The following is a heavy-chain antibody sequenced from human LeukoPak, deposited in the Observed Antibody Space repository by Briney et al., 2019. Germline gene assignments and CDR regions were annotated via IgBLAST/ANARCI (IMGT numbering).Heavy chain of an antibody. V-gene: IGHV3-30-3*01. Sequence: GGSLRLSCAASGFTFSSYAMSWVRQAPGKGLEWVAVISYDGSNKYYADSVKGRFTISRDNSKNTLYLQMNSLRAEDTAVYYCARDCGGDCGFDYWGQGTLVTVSS. CDR1: GFTFSSYA. CDR3: ARDCGGDCGFDY. CDR2: ISYDGSNK. J-gene: IGHJ4*02. D-gene: IGHD2-21*02.